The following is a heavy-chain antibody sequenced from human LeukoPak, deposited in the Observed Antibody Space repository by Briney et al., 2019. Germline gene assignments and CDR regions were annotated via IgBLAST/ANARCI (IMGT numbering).Heavy chain of an antibody. CDR3: ARRYSSSSLYYYYYMDV. D-gene: IGHD6-6*01. CDR2: INHSGST. CDR1: GGSFSGYY. V-gene: IGHV4-34*01. J-gene: IGHJ6*03. Sequence: SETLSLTCAVYGGSFSGYYWRWIRQPPGKGLEWIGEINHSGSTNYNPSLKSRVTISVDTYKNQFSLKLSSVTAADTAVYYCARRYSSSSLYYYYYMDVWGKGTTVTVSS.